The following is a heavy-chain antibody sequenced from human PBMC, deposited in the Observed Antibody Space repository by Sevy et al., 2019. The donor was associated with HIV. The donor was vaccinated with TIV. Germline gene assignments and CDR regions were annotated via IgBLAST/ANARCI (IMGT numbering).Heavy chain of an antibody. CDR2: IYYGGST. CDR3: ARVAWLRDGDYYYYMDV. V-gene: IGHV4-59*01. D-gene: IGHD5-12*01. CDR1: GASISSYF. J-gene: IGHJ6*03. Sequence: SETLSLTCTVSGASISSYFWTWFRQPPGKGLEWIGYIYYGGSTDYNPSLKSRVTISVTSRSQFSLTVNSATAADTAVYYCARVAWLRDGDYYYYMDVWGKGTAVTVSS.